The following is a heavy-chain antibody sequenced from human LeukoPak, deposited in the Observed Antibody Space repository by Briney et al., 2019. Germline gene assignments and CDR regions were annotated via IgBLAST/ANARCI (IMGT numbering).Heavy chain of an antibody. V-gene: IGHV3-30*02. D-gene: IGHD2-2*01. J-gene: IGHJ4*02. CDR3: AKKYCSSTSCYFDY. CDR1: GFTFSSYG. Sequence: GGSLRLSCAASGFTFSSYGMHWVRQAPGKGLEWVAFIRYDGSNKYYADSVKGRFTISRDNSKSTLYLQMNSLRAEDTAVYYCAKKYCSSTSCYFDYWGQGTLVTVSS. CDR2: IRYDGSNK.